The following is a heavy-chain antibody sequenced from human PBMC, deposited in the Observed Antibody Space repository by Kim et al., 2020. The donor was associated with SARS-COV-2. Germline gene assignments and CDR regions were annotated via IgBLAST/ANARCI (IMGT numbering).Heavy chain of an antibody. J-gene: IGHJ4*02. CDR3: ARAGDSSGWKASDY. D-gene: IGHD6-19*01. V-gene: IGHV1-18*01. Sequence: AQKLQGRVTMTTDTATSTAYMELRSLRSDDTAVYYCARAGDSSGWKASDYWGQGTLVTVSS.